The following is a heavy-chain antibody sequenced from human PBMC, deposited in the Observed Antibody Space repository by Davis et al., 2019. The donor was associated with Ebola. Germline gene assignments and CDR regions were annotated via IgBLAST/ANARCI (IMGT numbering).Heavy chain of an antibody. D-gene: IGHD6-13*01. J-gene: IGHJ5*02. CDR1: GFTFSDAW. CDR2: IKSKTDGGTI. V-gene: IGHV3-15*01. CDR3: TTAKQDSSSWLDH. Sequence: PGGSLRLSCAASGFTFSDAWMSWVRQAPGKGLEWVGRIKSKTDGGTIDYAAPVKGRFTISRDDSKTTLYLQMDSLKSEDTAVYYCTTAKQDSSSWLDHWGQGALVTVSS.